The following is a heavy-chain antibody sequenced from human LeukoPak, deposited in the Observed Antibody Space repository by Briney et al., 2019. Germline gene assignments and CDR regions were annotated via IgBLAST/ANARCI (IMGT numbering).Heavy chain of an antibody. CDR2: IRYDGSNK. V-gene: IGHV3-30*02. J-gene: IGHJ6*03. Sequence: GGSLRLSCAASGFTFSSYGMHWVRQAPGKGLEWVAFIRYDGSNKYYADSVKGRFTISRDNSKNTLYLQMNSLRAEDTAVYYCAKGHTGVGYYYYYYMDVWGKGTTVTISS. CDR1: GFTFSSYG. CDR3: AKGHTGVGYYYYYYMDV.